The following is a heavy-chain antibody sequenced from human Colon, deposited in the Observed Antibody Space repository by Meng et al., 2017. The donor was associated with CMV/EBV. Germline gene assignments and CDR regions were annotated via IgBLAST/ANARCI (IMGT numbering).Heavy chain of an antibody. D-gene: IGHD3-22*01. J-gene: IGHJ4*02. CDR3: ARSQAREVVDSGGPYYSRPIDN. CDR1: GYSFNTYD. V-gene: IGHV1-8*01. Sequence: ASVKVSCKASGYSFNTYDITWVRQAPGQGLEWMVWMNPNSGNVGYARKLQGRVTMTRDTSINTSYMELSSLNSEDTAVYYCARSQAREVVDSGGPYYSRPIDNWGQGTLVTVSS. CDR2: MNPNSGNV.